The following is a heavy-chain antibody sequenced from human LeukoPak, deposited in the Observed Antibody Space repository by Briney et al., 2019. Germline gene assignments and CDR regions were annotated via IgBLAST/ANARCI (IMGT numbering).Heavy chain of an antibody. D-gene: IGHD2-15*01. J-gene: IGHJ4*02. CDR2: IGTAGET. CDR1: GFTFGSYD. Sequence: GGSLRLSCAGSGFTFGSYDMHWVRQVTGRGLEWVSAIGTAGETYYPGSVKGRFTVSREDAKRTLYLQMNSLRTGDTAVYYCARARGVVSPNFDFWGQGALVTVSS. CDR3: ARARGVVSPNFDF. V-gene: IGHV3-13*01.